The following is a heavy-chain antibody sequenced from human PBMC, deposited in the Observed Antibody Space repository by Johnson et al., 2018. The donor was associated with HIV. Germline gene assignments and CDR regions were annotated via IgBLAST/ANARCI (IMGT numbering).Heavy chain of an antibody. CDR1: GFSFSDYY. CDR3: ARDVANYYDPGAFDI. CDR2: IYSGGST. J-gene: IGHJ3*02. V-gene: IGHV3-66*01. D-gene: IGHD3-22*01. Sequence: VQLVESGGGLIQPGGSLRLSCAASGFSFSDYYMSWIRQAPGKGLEWVSVIYSGGSTYYADSVKGRFTISRDNSKNTLYLQMNSLRAEDTAVYYCARDVANYYDPGAFDIWGQGTMVTVSS.